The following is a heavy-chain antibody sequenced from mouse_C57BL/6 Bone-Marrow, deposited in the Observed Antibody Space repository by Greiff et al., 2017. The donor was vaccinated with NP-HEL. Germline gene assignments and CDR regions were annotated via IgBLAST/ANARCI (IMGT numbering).Heavy chain of an antibody. Sequence: VQLQQPGAELVMPGASVKLSCKASGYTFTSYWMHWVKQRPGQGLEWIGEIDPSDSYTNYNQKFKGKSTLTVDKSSSTAYMQLSSLTSEDSAVYYCARISIITTVVATRAMDYWGQGTSVTVSS. CDR1: GYTFTSYW. V-gene: IGHV1-69*01. J-gene: IGHJ4*01. D-gene: IGHD1-1*01. CDR2: IDPSDSYT. CDR3: ARISIITTVVATRAMDY.